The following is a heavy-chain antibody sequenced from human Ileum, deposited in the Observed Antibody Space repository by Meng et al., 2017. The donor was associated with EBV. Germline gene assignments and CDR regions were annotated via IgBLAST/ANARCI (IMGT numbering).Heavy chain of an antibody. J-gene: IGHJ4*02. CDR1: GDSISSDIW. D-gene: IGHD1-7*01. V-gene: IGHV4-4*02. Sequence: VPVQESGPGLGKPSGTLSLTCTVSGDSISSDIWWSWVRQPPGKGLEWIGEVYHRGDTNYNPSLKSRVDISVDKSKNQFYLSLFSVTAADTAVYYCGRDQGRELINHWGQGTLVTVSS. CDR2: VYHRGDT. CDR3: GRDQGRELINH.